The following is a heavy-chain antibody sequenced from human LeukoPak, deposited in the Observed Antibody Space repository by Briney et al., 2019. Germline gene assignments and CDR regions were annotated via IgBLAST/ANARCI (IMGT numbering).Heavy chain of an antibody. CDR1: GGSISSGDYY. J-gene: IGHJ4*02. CDR2: IYYSGST. Sequence: PSETLSLTCTVSGGSISSGDYYWSWIRQSPGKGLEWIGYIYYSGSTYYNPSLKSRVTISVDTSKNQFSLKLSSVTAADTAVYYCARVGDGDYYFDYWSQGTLVTVSS. D-gene: IGHD4-17*01. CDR3: ARVGDGDYYFDY. V-gene: IGHV4-30-4*01.